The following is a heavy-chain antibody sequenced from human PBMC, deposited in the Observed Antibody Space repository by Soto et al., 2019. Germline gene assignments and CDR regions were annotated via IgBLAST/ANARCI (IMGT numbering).Heavy chain of an antibody. CDR2: INPSGGST. Sequence: APLNGSCKTSGYTFTSDYRHWGRQAQGQGLEWMGIINPSGGSTSYAQKFQGRVTMTRDTSTSTVYMELSSLRSEDTAVYYCARDTGATIPYNWFDPWGQGTLVTVSS. D-gene: IGHD1-26*01. CDR3: ARDTGATIPYNWFDP. J-gene: IGHJ5*02. V-gene: IGHV1-46*01. CDR1: GYTFTSDY.